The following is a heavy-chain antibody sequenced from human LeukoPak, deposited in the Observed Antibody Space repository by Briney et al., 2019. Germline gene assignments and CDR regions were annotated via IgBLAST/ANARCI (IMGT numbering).Heavy chain of an antibody. V-gene: IGHV1-69*05. D-gene: IGHD6-13*01. J-gene: IGHJ4*02. CDR1: GGTFSSYA. CDR2: IIPIFGTA. CDR3: ARDANGYSSSFFDY. Sequence: SVKVSCKASGGTFSSYAISWVRQAPGQGLEWMGGIIPIFGTANYAQKFQGRVTITTDESTSTAYMELSSLRSEDTAVYYCARDANGYSSSFFDYWGQGTLVTVSS.